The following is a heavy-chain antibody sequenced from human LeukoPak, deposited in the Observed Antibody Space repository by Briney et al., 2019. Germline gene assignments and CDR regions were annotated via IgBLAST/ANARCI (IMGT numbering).Heavy chain of an antibody. Sequence: GGSLRLSCAASRFTFDDYAMHWVRQAPGKGLEWVSAISGSGSSTNYADSVKGRFTISRDNSKNMLYLQMNSLRAEDTAVYYCAKDDRWDSSGYYYIFGYFQHWGQGTLVTVSS. CDR2: ISGSGSST. CDR3: AKDDRWDSSGYYYIFGYFQH. V-gene: IGHV3-23*01. D-gene: IGHD3-22*01. J-gene: IGHJ1*01. CDR1: RFTFDDYA.